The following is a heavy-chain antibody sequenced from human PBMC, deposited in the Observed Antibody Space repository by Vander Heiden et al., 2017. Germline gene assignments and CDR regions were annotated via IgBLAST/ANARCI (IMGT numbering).Heavy chain of an antibody. CDR1: GGSISSYY. CDR3: ARDLGYCSSTSCYTGWFDP. CDR2: IYYSGST. D-gene: IGHD2-2*02. J-gene: IGHJ5*02. Sequence: QVQLQESGPGLVKPSATLSLTCTVSGGSISSYYWRWIRQPPGKGLEWIGYIYYSGSTNYNPSLKSRVTISVDTSKNQFSLKLSSVTAADTAVYYCARDLGYCSSTSCYTGWFDPWGQGTLVTVSS. V-gene: IGHV4-59*01.